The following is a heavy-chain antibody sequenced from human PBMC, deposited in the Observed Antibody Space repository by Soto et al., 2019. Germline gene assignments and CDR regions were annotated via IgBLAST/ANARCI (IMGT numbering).Heavy chain of an antibody. V-gene: IGHV3-21*04. CDR1: GFSFSSYS. J-gene: IGHJ5*02. Sequence: LRLSCSASGFSFSSYSMNWVRQAPGKGLEWVSSISSSSGSISYADSVKGRFTISRDNAKNLLFLQLNSLRDEDTAGYYCARDLAFEFSSSSWGQGTLVTVSS. CDR2: ISSSSGSI. D-gene: IGHD6-6*01. CDR3: ARDLAFEFSSSS.